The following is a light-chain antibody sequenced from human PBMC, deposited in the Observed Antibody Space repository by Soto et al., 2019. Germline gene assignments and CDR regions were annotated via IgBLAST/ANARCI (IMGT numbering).Light chain of an antibody. Sequence: QSVLTQPPSVSAAPGQKVTISCSGSSSNIGNNYVSWYQQFPGTAPKLLIYDNNKRPSGIPDRFSGSKSGTSATLGITGLQTGDEADYYCGACDSSLSAGVFGGGTKVTVL. CDR1: SSNIGNNY. J-gene: IGLJ2*01. V-gene: IGLV1-51*01. CDR2: DNN. CDR3: GACDSSLSAGV.